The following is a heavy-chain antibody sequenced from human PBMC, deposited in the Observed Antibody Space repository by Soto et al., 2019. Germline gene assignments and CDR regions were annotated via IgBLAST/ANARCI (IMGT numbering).Heavy chain of an antibody. CDR3: ARGCGGDCYPYYYYYYMDV. CDR2: IIPILGIA. Sequence: QVQLVQSGAEVKKPGSSVKVSCKASGGTFSSYTISWVRQAPGQGLEWMGRIIPILGIANYAQKFQGRVTITADKSTGTAYMELSSLRSEDTAVYYCARGCGGDCYPYYYYYYMDVWGKGTTVTVSS. D-gene: IGHD2-21*01. J-gene: IGHJ6*03. V-gene: IGHV1-69*02. CDR1: GGTFSSYT.